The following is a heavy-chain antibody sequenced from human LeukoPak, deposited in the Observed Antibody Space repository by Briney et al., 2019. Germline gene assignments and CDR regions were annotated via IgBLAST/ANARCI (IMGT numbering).Heavy chain of an antibody. CDR1: GYTFTGYY. D-gene: IGHD6-19*01. CDR2: INPNSGGT. V-gene: IGHV1-2*02. CDR3: ATEASSSGDDY. J-gene: IGHJ4*02. Sequence: ASVKVSCKASGYTFTGYYIRWVRQAPGQGLEWVGWINPNSGGTNYAQKFQGRVTMTRDTSISTTYMELSRLRSDDTAVYYCATEASSSGDDYWGQGTLVTVSS.